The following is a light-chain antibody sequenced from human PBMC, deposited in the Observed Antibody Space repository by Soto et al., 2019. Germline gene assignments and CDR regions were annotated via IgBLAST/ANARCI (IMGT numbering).Light chain of an antibody. CDR3: QQLNSYPFLP. V-gene: IGKV1-9*01. J-gene: IGKJ4*01. Sequence: DIQLTQSPSFLSASVGGRVTITCRASQGISSYLAWYQQKPGKAPKLLIYAASTLQSGVPSRFSGSGSGTEFTLTISSLQPEDFATYYCQQLNSYPFLPVGGGTKVELK. CDR2: AAS. CDR1: QGISSY.